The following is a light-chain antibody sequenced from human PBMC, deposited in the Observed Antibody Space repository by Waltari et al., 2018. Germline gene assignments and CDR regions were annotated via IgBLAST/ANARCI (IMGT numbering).Light chain of an antibody. V-gene: IGLV2-8*01. Sequence: QSALTQPPSASGSPGPSVTISCTGTSGDIGAYNSVNWYRQHPGKVPKLMIYDVNRRPAGVPDRFSGSESGNTASLTVSGLQPADEAVYYCNSFAGSDTVVFCGGTTLTVL. J-gene: IGLJ2*01. CDR2: DVN. CDR3: NSFAGSDTVV. CDR1: SGDIGAYNS.